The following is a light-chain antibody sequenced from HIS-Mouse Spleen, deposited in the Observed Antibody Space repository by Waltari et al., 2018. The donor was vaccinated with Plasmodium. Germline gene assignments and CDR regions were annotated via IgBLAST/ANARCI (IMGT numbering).Light chain of an antibody. Sequence: QSALTQPPSASGSPGQSVTISCPGTSSDVGGYNYVSWYQQHPGKAPKLMIYEVSKRPAGVPDRFSGSSSGTMATLTISGAQVEDEADYYCYSTDSSGNHRVFGGGTKLTVL. J-gene: IGLJ3*02. CDR2: EVS. CDR1: SSDVGGYNY. V-gene: IGLV2-8*01. CDR3: YSTDSSGNHRV.